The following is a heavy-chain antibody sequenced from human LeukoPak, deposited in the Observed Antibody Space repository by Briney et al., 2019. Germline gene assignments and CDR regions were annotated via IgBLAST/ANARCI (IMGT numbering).Heavy chain of an antibody. J-gene: IGHJ4*02. V-gene: IGHV4-34*01. CDR1: GGSFSGYY. CDR2: INHSGST. CDR3: ARGFEYPDY. D-gene: IGHD2-2*02. Sequence: PSETLSLPCAVYGGSFSGYYWSWIRQPPGKGLEWIGEINHSGSTNYNPSLKSRVTISVDTSKNQFSLKLSSVTAADTAVYYCARGFEYPDYWGQGTLVTVSS.